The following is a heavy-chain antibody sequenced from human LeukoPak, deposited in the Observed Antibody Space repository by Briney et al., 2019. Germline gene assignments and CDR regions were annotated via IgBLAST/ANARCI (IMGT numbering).Heavy chain of an antibody. V-gene: IGHV3-21*01. Sequence: GGSLRLSCAASGFTFSSYSMNWVRQAPGKGLEWVSSISSSSYIYYADSVKGRFTISRDNAKNSLYLQMNSLRAEDTAVYYCARAKGSSSSSTDVWGKGTTVTVSS. CDR1: GFTFSSYS. CDR3: ARAKGSSSSSTDV. J-gene: IGHJ6*04. D-gene: IGHD6-6*01. CDR2: ISSSSYI.